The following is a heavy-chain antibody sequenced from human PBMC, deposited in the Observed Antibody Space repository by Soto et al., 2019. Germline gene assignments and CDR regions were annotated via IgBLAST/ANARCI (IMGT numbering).Heavy chain of an antibody. J-gene: IGHJ4*02. CDR2: SRNKANRYST. D-gene: IGHD2-21*02. CDR3: TSSWGDCRDFDY. V-gene: IGHV3-72*01. Sequence: EVQLVESGGGLVQPGGSLRLSCVASGFTFSDHYMDWVRQGPGKGLEWVARSRNKANRYSTEYAASGKGRFTISRDDSKNSLYLQMNSLNTEDTAVYYGTSSWGDCRDFDYWGQGTLVTVSS. CDR1: GFTFSDHY.